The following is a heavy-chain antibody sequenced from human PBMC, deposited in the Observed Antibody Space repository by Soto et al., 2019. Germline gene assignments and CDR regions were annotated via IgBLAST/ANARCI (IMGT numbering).Heavy chain of an antibody. V-gene: IGHV3-11*01. Sequence: QVQLVESGGGLVKPGGSLRLSCAASGFTFSDYYMSWIRQAPGKGLEWVSYISSSYTTYYADSVKGRFTISRDNAKNSLYLQMNSLRAADTALYYCARVRSGDKWNDDAFDIWGHGTMVTVSS. J-gene: IGHJ3*02. CDR1: GFTFSDYY. CDR2: ISSSYTT. D-gene: IGHD1-20*01. CDR3: ARVRSGDKWNDDAFDI.